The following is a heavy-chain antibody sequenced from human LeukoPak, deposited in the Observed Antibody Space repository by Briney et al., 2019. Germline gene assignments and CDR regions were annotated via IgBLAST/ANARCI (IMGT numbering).Heavy chain of an antibody. D-gene: IGHD4-17*01. CDR1: GFTFSSYG. Sequence: PGGSLRLSCAASGFTFSSYGMHWVRQAPGNGLEWVAFIRYDGGNKYYADSVKGRFSISRDNSKNTLCLQMNSLRAEDTAVYYCAKAYGAFDIWGQGTMVTVSS. J-gene: IGHJ3*02. V-gene: IGHV3-30*02. CDR3: AKAYGAFDI. CDR2: IRYDGGNK.